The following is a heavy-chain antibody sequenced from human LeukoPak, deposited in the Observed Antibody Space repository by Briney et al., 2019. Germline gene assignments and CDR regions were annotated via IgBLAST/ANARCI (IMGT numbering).Heavy chain of an antibody. D-gene: IGHD6-13*01. V-gene: IGHV4-59*01. CDR1: GGSMRSYY. J-gene: IGHJ4*02. CDR2: ISDSGNT. CDR3: ARGRIAAAGYFDY. Sequence: PSETLSLTCTVSGGSMRSYYWSWIRQPPGKGLEWIGYISDSGNTNYNPSLKSRVTISVDTSKNQFSLKLISVTAADTAVYYCARGRIAAAGYFDYWGQGTLVTVSS.